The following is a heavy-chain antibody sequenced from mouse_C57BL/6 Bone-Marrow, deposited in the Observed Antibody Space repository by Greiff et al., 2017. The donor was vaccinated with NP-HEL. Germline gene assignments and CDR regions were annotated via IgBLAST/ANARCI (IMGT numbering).Heavy chain of an antibody. D-gene: IGHD1-1*01. V-gene: IGHV5-16*01. CDR3: ARKDLSQGFDY. CDR1: GFTFSDYY. J-gene: IGHJ2*01. Sequence: EVNVVESEGGLVQPGSSMKLSCTASGFTFSDYYMAWVRQVPEKGLEWVANINYDGSSTYYLDSLKSRFIISRDNAKNILYLQMSSLKSEDTATYYCARKDLSQGFDYWGQGTTLTVSS. CDR2: INYDGSST.